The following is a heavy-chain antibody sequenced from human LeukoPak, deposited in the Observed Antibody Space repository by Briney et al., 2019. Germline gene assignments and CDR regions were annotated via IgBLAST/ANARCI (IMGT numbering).Heavy chain of an antibody. CDR3: ARRLTQYDCFDP. J-gene: IGHJ5*02. D-gene: IGHD2-2*01. CDR1: GDSVSSNSVT. CDR2: TYYRSTWYN. Sequence: RSQTLSLTCALSGDSVSSNSVTWHWIRQSPSRGLEWLGRTYYRSTWYNDYAVSVRGRITVNPDTSKNQFSLHLNSVTPEDTAVYYCARRLTQYDCFDPWGQGILVTVSS. V-gene: IGHV6-1*01.